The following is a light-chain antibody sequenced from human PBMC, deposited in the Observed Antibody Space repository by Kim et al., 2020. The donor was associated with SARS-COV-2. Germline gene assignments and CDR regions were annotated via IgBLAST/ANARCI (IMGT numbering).Light chain of an antibody. Sequence: SSELTQDPAVSVALRQTVKITCQGDSLRSYYASWYQQKPGQAPILVIYGRNNRPSGIPDRFSGSSSVNTASLTITGAQAEDEADYYCNSRDSTGKRWVFGTGTKVTVL. V-gene: IGLV3-19*01. CDR2: GRN. J-gene: IGLJ1*01. CDR1: SLRSYY. CDR3: NSRDSTGKRWV.